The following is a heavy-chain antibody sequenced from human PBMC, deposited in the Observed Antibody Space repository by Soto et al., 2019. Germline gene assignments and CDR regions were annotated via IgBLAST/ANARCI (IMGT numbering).Heavy chain of an antibody. CDR1: GDSIIGIYH. CDR2: VYYTGST. Sequence: SETLSLTCAVSGDSIIGIYHWAWIRQSPGKGLEWLGYVYYTGSTNYSPSLRSRVSISVDTSKNEFSLRLSSVTAADTAVYFCARSVAVPGAHIDYWGQGTQVTVSS. D-gene: IGHD6-19*01. V-gene: IGHV4-59*01. J-gene: IGHJ4*02. CDR3: ARSVAVPGAHIDY.